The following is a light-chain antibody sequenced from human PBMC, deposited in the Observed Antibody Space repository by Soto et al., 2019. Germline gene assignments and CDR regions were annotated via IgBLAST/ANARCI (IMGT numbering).Light chain of an antibody. CDR3: QPYNKWPPYT. CDR2: GAS. Sequence: EIVMTQSPDTLSVSPGERATLSCRASQSVSSNLAWYQQKPGQAPRLLIYGASSRATGIPARFSGSGSGTEFTLTISSLQSEDFAVYYCQPYNKWPPYTFGQGTKLEIK. J-gene: IGKJ2*01. CDR1: QSVSSN. V-gene: IGKV3-15*01.